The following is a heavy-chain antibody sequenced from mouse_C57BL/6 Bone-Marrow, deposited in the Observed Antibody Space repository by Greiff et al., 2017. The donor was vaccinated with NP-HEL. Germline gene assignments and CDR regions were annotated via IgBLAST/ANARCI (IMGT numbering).Heavy chain of an antibody. V-gene: IGHV1-64*01. Sequence: VKLQQPGAELVKPGASVKLSCKASGYTFTSYWMHWVKQRPGQGLEWIGMIHPNSGSTNYNEKFKSKATLTVEKSSSTAYMQLSSLTSEDSAVYYCAELRSYAMDYWGQGTSVTVSS. D-gene: IGHD1-1*01. CDR3: AELRSYAMDY. CDR2: IHPNSGST. J-gene: IGHJ4*01. CDR1: GYTFTSYW.